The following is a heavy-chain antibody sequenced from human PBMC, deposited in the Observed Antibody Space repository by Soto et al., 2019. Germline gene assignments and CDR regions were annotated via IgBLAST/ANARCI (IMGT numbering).Heavy chain of an antibody. CDR1: GYTFSSYG. J-gene: IGHJ6*02. CDR3: EREGGSSWSDYYYYYGIDV. Sequence: GASVKVSCKSSGYTFSSYGISWVRQAPGQGLEWMGWISAYNGNTNYAQKLQGRVTMTTDTSTSTAYMELRSLRSDDTAVYYCEREGGSSWSDYYYYYGIDVSGQGTTVTVSS. D-gene: IGHD6-13*01. CDR2: ISAYNGNT. V-gene: IGHV1-18*01.